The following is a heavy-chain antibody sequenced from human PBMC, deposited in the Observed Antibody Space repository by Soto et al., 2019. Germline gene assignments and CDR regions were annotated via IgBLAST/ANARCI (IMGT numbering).Heavy chain of an antibody. CDR1: GFIFSDFG. J-gene: IGHJ4*02. D-gene: IGHD6-19*01. Sequence: QVQLVESGGGVVQPGRSLRLSCAASGFIFSDFGMHWVRQAPGKGLEWVAVIWYDGSTKYYADSVKGRFTISRDNAKNTVFLQMNSLRAEDTATYFCARDEAVAGLIESWGQGTLVTVSS. CDR3: ARDEAVAGLIES. CDR2: IWYDGSTK. V-gene: IGHV3-33*01.